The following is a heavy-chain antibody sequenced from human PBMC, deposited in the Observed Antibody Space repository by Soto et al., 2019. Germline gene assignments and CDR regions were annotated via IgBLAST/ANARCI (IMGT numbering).Heavy chain of an antibody. CDR1: GFSLSADGMC. V-gene: IGHV2-70*01. J-gene: IGHJ6*02. CDR2: IDWEDNK. Sequence: GSGPTLVNPTQPLTLTCSFSGFSLSADGMCVSWIRQPPGKALEWLALIDWEDNKFYNTPLKTRLTLSKDTSKNQVVLTMTDMDPVNTATYYCVRIRSGYSPSSYYYGLDVWGQGTTVTVSS. D-gene: IGHD3-3*01. CDR3: VRIRSGYSPSSYYYGLDV.